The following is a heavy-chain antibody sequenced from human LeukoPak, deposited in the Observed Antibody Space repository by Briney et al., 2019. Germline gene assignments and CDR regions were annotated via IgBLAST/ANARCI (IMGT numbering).Heavy chain of an antibody. Sequence: ASVKVSCKASGYTFTCYYMHWVRQAPGQGLEWMGWINPNSGGTNYAQKFQGRVTMTRDTSISTAYMELSRLRSDDTAVYYCARCLVGAATFDYWGQGTLVTVSS. J-gene: IGHJ4*02. V-gene: IGHV1-2*02. CDR1: GYTFTCYY. CDR2: INPNSGGT. D-gene: IGHD1-26*01. CDR3: ARCLVGAATFDY.